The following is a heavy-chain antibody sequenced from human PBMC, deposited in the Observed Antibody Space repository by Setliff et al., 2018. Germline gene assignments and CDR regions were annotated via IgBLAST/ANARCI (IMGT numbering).Heavy chain of an antibody. J-gene: IGHJ4*02. CDR3: ATNVLVAGSSLDS. CDR1: GFAFVGVE. CDR2: IRNKFNSLAT. Sequence: GGSLRLSCAASGFAFVGVEIHWVRQASGKGLEWVGRIRNKFNSLATQYGESFKGRFTISRDDSKNTAYLQMRSLKGEDTALYYCATNVLVAGSSLDSWGQGSLVTVSS. V-gene: IGHV3-73*01. D-gene: IGHD2-8*02.